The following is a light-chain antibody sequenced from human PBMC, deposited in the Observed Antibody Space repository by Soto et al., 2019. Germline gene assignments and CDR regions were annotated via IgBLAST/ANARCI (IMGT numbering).Light chain of an antibody. CDR1: SSDVGSYNR. CDR3: SSYTSSSTYV. CDR2: EVS. J-gene: IGLJ1*01. Sequence: QSVLTQPPSVSGSPGQSVAISCTGTSSDVGSYNRVSWYQQPPGTAPKVMIYEVSNRPSGVPDRFSESKSGNTASLTISGLQAEDEADYYCSSYTSSSTYVFGTGTKVTLL. V-gene: IGLV2-18*02.